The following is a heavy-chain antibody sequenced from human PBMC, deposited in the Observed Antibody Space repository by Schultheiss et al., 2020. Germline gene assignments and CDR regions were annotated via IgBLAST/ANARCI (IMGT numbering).Heavy chain of an antibody. CDR1: GGSISSYY. CDR3: ASRGYSSGGDYCDY. V-gene: IGHV4-59*12. Sequence: SETLSLTCTVSGGSISSYYWSWIRQPPGKGLEWIGYIYYSGSTNYNPSLTSRVTISVDTSKNQFSLKLSSVTAADTAVYYCASRGYSSGGDYCDYWGQGSLVTVSS. D-gene: IGHD5-18*01. CDR2: IYYSGST. J-gene: IGHJ4*02.